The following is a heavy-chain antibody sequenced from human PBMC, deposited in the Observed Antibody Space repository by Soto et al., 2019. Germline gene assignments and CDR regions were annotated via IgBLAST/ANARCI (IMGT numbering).Heavy chain of an antibody. V-gene: IGHV3-30-3*01. CDR1: GFTFSSYA. J-gene: IGHJ4*02. CDR2: ISYDGSNK. Sequence: PGGSLRLSCAASGFTFSSYAMHWVRQAPGKGLEWVAVISYDGSNKYYADSVKGRFTISRDNSKNTLYLQMNSLRAEDTAVYYCARDSYDSSGYYLDYWGQGTLVTVSS. D-gene: IGHD3-22*01. CDR3: ARDSYDSSGYYLDY.